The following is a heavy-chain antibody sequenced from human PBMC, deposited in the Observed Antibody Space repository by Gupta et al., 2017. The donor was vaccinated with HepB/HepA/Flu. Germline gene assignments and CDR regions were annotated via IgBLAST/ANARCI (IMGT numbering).Heavy chain of an antibody. Sequence: EVQLLESGGGLVQPGGSLRLSCTASGIIFSSYAMSWVRQAPGKGLEWVSAISGSGDITYYADSVKGRFTIFRDNSKNTVYLQMNSLRADDTALYYCAKDPRRGIFSKGTWFDPWGQGTLVTVSS. D-gene: IGHD1-26*01. V-gene: IGHV3-23*01. CDR3: AKDPRRGIFSKGTWFDP. J-gene: IGHJ5*02. CDR1: GIIFSSYA. CDR2: ISGSGDIT.